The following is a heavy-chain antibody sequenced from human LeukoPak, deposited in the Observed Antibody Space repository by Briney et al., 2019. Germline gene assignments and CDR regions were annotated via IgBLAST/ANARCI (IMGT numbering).Heavy chain of an antibody. D-gene: IGHD1-26*01. V-gene: IGHV3-33*01. CDR2: IWYDGSNK. Sequence: GRSLRLSCAASGFTFSSYGMHWVRQAPGKGLERVAVIWYDGSNKYYADSVKGRFTISRDNSKNTLYLQMNSLRAEDTAVYYCARDREGYFDYWGQGTLVTVSS. CDR3: ARDREGYFDY. CDR1: GFTFSSYG. J-gene: IGHJ4*02.